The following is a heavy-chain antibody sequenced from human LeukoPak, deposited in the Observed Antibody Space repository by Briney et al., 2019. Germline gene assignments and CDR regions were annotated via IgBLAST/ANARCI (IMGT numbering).Heavy chain of an antibody. D-gene: IGHD2-2*01. J-gene: IGHJ3*02. CDR3: ARDGCSSTSCPNDAFDI. Sequence: SETLSLTCTVSGGSISSYYWGWIRQPPGKGLEWIGKINHSGSTNYNPSLKSRVTISVDTSKNQFSLKLSSVTAADTAVYYCARDGCSSTSCPNDAFDIWGQGTVVTVSS. CDR2: INHSGST. CDR1: GGSISSYY. V-gene: IGHV4-34*01.